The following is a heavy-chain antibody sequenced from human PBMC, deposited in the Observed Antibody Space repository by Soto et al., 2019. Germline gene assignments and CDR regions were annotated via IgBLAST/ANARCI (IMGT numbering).Heavy chain of an antibody. CDR1: GASITGSSY. D-gene: IGHD2-15*01. J-gene: IGHJ4*02. CDR2: FSLSGTT. Sequence: SETLSLTCTASGASITGSSYWSWIRQPAGKGLEWIGRFSLSGTTNYNPSLRGRVTMSADVSKNQFSLRLTSVTAADTALYYCARGMTPLGAPAWYYFDSWGQGTLVTVSS. CDR3: ARGMTPLGAPAWYYFDS. V-gene: IGHV4-4*07.